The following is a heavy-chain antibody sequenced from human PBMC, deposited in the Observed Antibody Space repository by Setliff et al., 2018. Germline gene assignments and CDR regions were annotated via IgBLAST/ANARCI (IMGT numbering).Heavy chain of an antibody. CDR3: ARYNWNTNWFDP. CDR1: GYTFTDYY. V-gene: IGHV1-2*06. Sequence: WASVKVSCKASGYTFTDYYIHWVRQAPGQGLEWMGRINPNSGATNFAQKFQGRLTITRDTSANTAYMELSSLRSEDTALYYCARYNWNTNWFDPWGQGTLVTVSS. CDR2: INPNSGAT. D-gene: IGHD1-20*01. J-gene: IGHJ5*02.